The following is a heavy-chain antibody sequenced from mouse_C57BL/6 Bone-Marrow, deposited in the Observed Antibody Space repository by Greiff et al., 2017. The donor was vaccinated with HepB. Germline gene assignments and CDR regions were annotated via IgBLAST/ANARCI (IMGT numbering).Heavy chain of an antibody. J-gene: IGHJ4*01. CDR3: ARSPYSNYEYYAMDY. D-gene: IGHD2-5*01. CDR2: INPGSGGT. Sequence: QVQLQQSGAELVRPGTSVKVSCKASGYAFTNYLIEWVKQRPGQGLEWIGVINPGSGGTNYNEKFKGKATLTADKSSSTAYMQLSSLTSEDSAVYFCARSPYSNYEYYAMDYWGQGTSVTVSS. V-gene: IGHV1-54*01. CDR1: GYAFTNYL.